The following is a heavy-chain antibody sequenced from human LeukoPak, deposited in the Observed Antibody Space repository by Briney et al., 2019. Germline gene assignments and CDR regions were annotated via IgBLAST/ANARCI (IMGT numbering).Heavy chain of an antibody. Sequence: GGSLRLSCAASGFTFSSYGMHWVRQAPGKGLEWVAVIWYDGSNKNYADSVKGRFTISRDNSKNTLYLQMNSLRVEETAVYYCAKAPHQRIAVAGYFDYWGQGTLVTVSS. CDR1: GFTFSSYG. J-gene: IGHJ4*02. V-gene: IGHV3-33*06. CDR3: AKAPHQRIAVAGYFDY. D-gene: IGHD6-19*01. CDR2: IWYDGSNK.